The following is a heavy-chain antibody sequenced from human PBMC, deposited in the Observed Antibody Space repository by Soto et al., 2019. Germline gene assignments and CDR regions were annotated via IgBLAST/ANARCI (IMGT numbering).Heavy chain of an antibody. J-gene: IGHJ4*02. V-gene: IGHV1-18*01. CDR1: GYTLTSYG. CDR3: ARPTTPGYSYHFDY. CDR2: ISAYNGNI. Sequence: ASVKVSCKASGYTLTSYGISWVRQAPGQGLEWMGWISAYNGNINYAQKLQGRVTMTTDTSTSTAYMELRSLRSDDTAVYYCARPTTPGYSYHFDYWGQGTLVTVSS. D-gene: IGHD3-22*01.